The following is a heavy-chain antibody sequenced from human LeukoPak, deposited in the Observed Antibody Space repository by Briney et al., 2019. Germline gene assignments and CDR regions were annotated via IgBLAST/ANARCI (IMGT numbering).Heavy chain of an antibody. CDR3: ARAQTPGICGSYSPFDY. Sequence: XKQDGSEKYYVDSVKGRFTISRDNAKNSLYLQMNSLRAEDTAVYYCARAQTPGICGSYSPFDYWGQGTLVTVSS. J-gene: IGHJ4*02. CDR2: XKQDGSEK. V-gene: IGHV3-7*01. D-gene: IGHD1-26*01.